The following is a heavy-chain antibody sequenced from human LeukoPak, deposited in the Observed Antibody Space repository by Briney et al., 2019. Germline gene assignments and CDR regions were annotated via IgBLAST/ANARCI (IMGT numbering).Heavy chain of an antibody. V-gene: IGHV3-23*01. J-gene: IGHJ4*02. CDR2: ISGSCGST. CDR1: GFTFSSYA. CDR3: AKDHYNWNDVCYFDY. D-gene: IGHD1-1*01. Sequence: GGSLRLSCAAPGFTFSSYAMSWVRQAPGKGLEWVSAISGSCGSTYYADSVKGRFTISRDNSKTTLYLQMNSLRAEDTAVYYCAKDHYNWNDVCYFDYWGQGTLVTVSS.